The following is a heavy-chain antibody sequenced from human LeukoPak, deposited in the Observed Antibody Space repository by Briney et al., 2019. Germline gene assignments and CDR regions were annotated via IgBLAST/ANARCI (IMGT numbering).Heavy chain of an antibody. CDR1: GGSFSGYY. D-gene: IGHD3-22*01. J-gene: IGHJ4*02. CDR2: INHSEST. Sequence: SETLSLTCAVYGGSFSGYYWSWIRQPPGKGLEWIGEINHSESTNYDPSLKSRVTISLDTSKNQFSLKLSSVAAADTAVYYCARSEPHYYDSSGYDYWGQGTLVTVSS. CDR3: ARSEPHYYDSSGYDY. V-gene: IGHV4-34*01.